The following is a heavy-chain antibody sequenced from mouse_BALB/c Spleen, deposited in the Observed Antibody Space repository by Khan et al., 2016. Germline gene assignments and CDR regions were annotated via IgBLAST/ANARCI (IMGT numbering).Heavy chain of an antibody. Sequence: EVQLQESGPGLVKPSQSLSLTCTVTGYSITSDYAWNWIRQFPGNKLEWMGYISYSGSTSYNPSLKSRISITRDTSKNKFFLQLNSVTTEDTATYYCARDYYGSSYFDYWGQGTTLTVSS. V-gene: IGHV3-2*02. CDR2: ISYSGST. CDR1: GYSITSDYA. CDR3: ARDYYGSSYFDY. J-gene: IGHJ2*01. D-gene: IGHD1-1*01.